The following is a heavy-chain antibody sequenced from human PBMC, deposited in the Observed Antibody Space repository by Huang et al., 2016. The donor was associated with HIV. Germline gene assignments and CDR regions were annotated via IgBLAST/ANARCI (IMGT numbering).Heavy chain of an antibody. J-gene: IGHJ4*02. CDR3: AKDGRGSGTYYDYFEY. V-gene: IGHV3-30*18. CDR1: GFTFNKFD. Sequence: QVQLVESGGGVVQPGRSLRLSCAAFGFTFNKFDMHWFRQAPGKGLEWVAIISCDGSSKDHADSVKGRFTISRDNSKNTVYLQMNSLRVEDTAVYYCAKDGRGSGTYYDYFEYWGQGTLVTVSS. D-gene: IGHD1-26*01. CDR2: ISCDGSSK.